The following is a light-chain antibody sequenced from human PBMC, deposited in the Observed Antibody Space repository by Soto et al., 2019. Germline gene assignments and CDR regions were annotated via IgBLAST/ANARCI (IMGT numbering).Light chain of an antibody. CDR3: RSYTSSSTVV. V-gene: IGLV2-14*01. J-gene: IGLJ1*01. CDR2: DVS. CDR1: SSDVGGYNY. Sequence: QSALTQPASLSGSPGQSITIPCTGTSSDVGGYNYVSWYQQHPGKAPKLMIYDVSNRPSGVSNRFSGSKSGNTASLTISGLQAEDETDYYCRSYTSSSTVVFGNGTKVNVL.